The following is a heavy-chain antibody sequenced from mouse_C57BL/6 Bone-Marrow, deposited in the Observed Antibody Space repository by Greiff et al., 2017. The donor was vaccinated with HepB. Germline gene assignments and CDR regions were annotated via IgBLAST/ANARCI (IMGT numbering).Heavy chain of an antibody. Sequence: LQESGAELVRPGASVKLSCKASGYTFTDYYINWVKQRPGQGLEWIARIYPGSGNTYYNEKFKGKATLTAEKSSSTAYMQLSSLTSEDSAVYFCARWDAAFDYWGQGTTLTVSS. CDR1: GYTFTDYY. J-gene: IGHJ2*01. CDR2: IYPGSGNT. D-gene: IGHD4-1*01. CDR3: ARWDAAFDY. V-gene: IGHV1-76*01.